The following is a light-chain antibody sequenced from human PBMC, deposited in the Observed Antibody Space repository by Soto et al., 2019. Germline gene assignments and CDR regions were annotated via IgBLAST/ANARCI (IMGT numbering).Light chain of an antibody. CDR2: EVT. CDR3: CSYAGGATFFL. J-gene: IGLJ1*01. V-gene: IGLV2-23*02. CDR1: SGDVGSYSP. Sequence: QSVLTQPASVSGSPGQSITISCTGTSGDVGSYSPVSWYQQLPGKAPKLIIYEVTKRPSGVSIRFSGSKSGNTASLTFFGLQAEDEAEYFCCSYAGGATFFLFGTGTKVTVL.